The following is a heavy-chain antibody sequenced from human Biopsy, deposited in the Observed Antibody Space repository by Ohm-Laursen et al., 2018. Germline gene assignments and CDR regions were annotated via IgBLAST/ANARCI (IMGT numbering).Heavy chain of an antibody. V-gene: IGHV2-5*02. J-gene: IGHJ4*02. CDR3: AHSLLLDSSDSRGMGFDF. CDR1: GFSLNSYRVG. D-gene: IGHD3-22*01. CDR2: IYWDDDK. Sequence: TKTLTLTSTFSGFSLNSYRVGVGWIRQPPGKALEWLALIYWDDDKRYNASLKSRLTVTKDTSKNQVVLTMTNMDPVDTGTYYCAHSLLLDSSDSRGMGFDFWGQGTLVTVSS.